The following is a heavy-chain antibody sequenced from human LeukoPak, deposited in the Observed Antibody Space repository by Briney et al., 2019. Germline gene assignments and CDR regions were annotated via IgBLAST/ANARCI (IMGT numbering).Heavy chain of an antibody. CDR2: ISYDGSNK. CDR3: ARDWSNVVTAI. Sequence: PGRSLRLSCAASGFTFSSYAMHWGRQAPGKGLEWVAVISYDGSNKYYADSVKGRFTISRDNSKNTLYLQMNSLRAEDTAVYYCARDWSNVVTAIWGQGTLVTVSS. J-gene: IGHJ4*02. V-gene: IGHV3-30-3*01. CDR1: GFTFSSYA. D-gene: IGHD3-22*01.